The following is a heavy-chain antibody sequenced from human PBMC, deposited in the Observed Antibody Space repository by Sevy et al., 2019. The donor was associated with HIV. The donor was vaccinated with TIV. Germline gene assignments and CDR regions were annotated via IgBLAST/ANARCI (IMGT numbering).Heavy chain of an antibody. Sequence: ASVKVSCKASGYTFTSYGISWVRQAPGQGLEWMGWMRDYNGNTNYAQKLQGRVTMTTDTCTGTAYMELRSLRSDDTAVYYCARKTWFSGYGMDVWGQGTTVTVSS. CDR3: ARKTWFSGYGMDV. J-gene: IGHJ6*02. V-gene: IGHV1-18*01. CDR2: MRDYNGNT. CDR1: GYTFTSYG. D-gene: IGHD3-10*01.